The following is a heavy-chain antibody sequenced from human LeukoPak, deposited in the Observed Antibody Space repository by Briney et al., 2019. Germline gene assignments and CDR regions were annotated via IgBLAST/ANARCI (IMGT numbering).Heavy chain of an antibody. CDR1: GFRFHTYS. CDR2: ISSSSSSI. J-gene: IGHJ4*02. V-gene: IGHV3-21*01. D-gene: IGHD3-22*01. Sequence: GGSLRLSCAASGFRFHTYSMNWVRQAPGKGLEWVSSISSSSSSIYYADSVKGRFTISRDNAKNSLYLQMNSLRAEDTAVYYCARASKYYYDSSGYPLDYWGQGTLVTVSS. CDR3: ARASKYYYDSSGYPLDY.